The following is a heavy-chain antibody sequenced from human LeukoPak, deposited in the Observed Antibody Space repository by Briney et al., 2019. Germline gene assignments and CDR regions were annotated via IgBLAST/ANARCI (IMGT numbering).Heavy chain of an antibody. J-gene: IGHJ4*02. CDR3: ARVPGIVGAIVDY. D-gene: IGHD1-26*01. CDR1: GYTLTELS. Sequence: VASVKVSCKVSGYTLTELSMHWVRQAPGKGLEWMGGFDPEDGETIYAQKFQGRVTMTEDTSTDTAYMELSSLRSDDTAVYYCARVPGIVGAIVDYWGQGTLVTVSS. CDR2: FDPEDGET. V-gene: IGHV1-24*01.